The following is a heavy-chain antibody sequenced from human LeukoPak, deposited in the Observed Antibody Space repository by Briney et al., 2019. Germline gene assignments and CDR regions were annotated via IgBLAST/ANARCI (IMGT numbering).Heavy chain of an antibody. V-gene: IGHV3-66*01. D-gene: IGHD5-18*01. CDR3: ARDPPAVTANTYG. Sequence: PGRSLRLSCAASGFIVSNNYMNWVRQAPGKGLEWVALIYSGGTTYYADSVKGRFTISRDGSKNTLYLQMNSLRVEDTAVYYCARDPPAVTANTYGWGQGTLVTVSS. J-gene: IGHJ4*02. CDR2: IYSGGTT. CDR1: GFIVSNNY.